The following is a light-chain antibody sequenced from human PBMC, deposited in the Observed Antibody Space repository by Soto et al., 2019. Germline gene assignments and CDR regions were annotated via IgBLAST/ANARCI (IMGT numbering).Light chain of an antibody. J-gene: IGKJ2*01. Sequence: EIVLTQSPATLSLSPGERATLSCRASQSVSSYLAWYQQKPGQAPRLLIYDASNSATGIPARSSGSGSGTDFTLTISGLEPKAFPLYDGQARSNWHFYTCGQGTNLLIK. CDR1: QSVSSY. V-gene: IGKV3-11*01. CDR2: DAS. CDR3: QARSNWHFYT.